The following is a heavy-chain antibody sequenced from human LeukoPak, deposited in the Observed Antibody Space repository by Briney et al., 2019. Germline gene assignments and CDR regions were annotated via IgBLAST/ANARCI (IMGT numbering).Heavy chain of an antibody. V-gene: IGHV1-18*01. Sequence: GASVKVSCKASGYTFTSYGISWVRQAPGQGLEWMGWISAYNGNTNYAQKLQGRVTMTTDTSTSTAYVELRSLRSDDTAVYYCATGYDYGDYWYFDLWGRATLVTVSS. CDR1: GYTFTSYG. D-gene: IGHD4-17*01. CDR3: ATGYDYGDYWYFDL. CDR2: ISAYNGNT. J-gene: IGHJ2*01.